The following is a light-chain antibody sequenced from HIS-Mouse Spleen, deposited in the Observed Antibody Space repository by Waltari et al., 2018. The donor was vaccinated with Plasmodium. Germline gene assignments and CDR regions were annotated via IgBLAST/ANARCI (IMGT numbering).Light chain of an antibody. Sequence: SYELTQPPSVSVSPGPTARITCSGDALPKQYAYWYQQKSGQAPGLVIYEDSKRPSGIPERFSGSSSGTMATLTISGAQVEDEADYYCYSTDSSGNHRVFGGGTKLTVL. CDR1: ALPKQY. V-gene: IGLV3-10*01. CDR3: YSTDSSGNHRV. J-gene: IGLJ3*02. CDR2: EDS.